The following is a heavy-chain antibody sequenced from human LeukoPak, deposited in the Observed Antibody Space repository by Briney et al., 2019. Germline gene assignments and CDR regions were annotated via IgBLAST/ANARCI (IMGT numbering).Heavy chain of an antibody. CDR3: ALIPYCTTATCYYFDY. CDR2: ISTYNGNT. D-gene: IGHD2-2*01. V-gene: IGHV1-18*01. J-gene: IGHJ4*02. Sequence: ASVKVSCKGSGYTFTSYGISWVRQAPGQGLEWMGWISTYNGNTNYAQKLQGRVTMTTDTSTSTTYMELRSLRSDDTAVYYCALIPYCTTATCYYFDYWGQGTLVTVSS. CDR1: GYTFTSYG.